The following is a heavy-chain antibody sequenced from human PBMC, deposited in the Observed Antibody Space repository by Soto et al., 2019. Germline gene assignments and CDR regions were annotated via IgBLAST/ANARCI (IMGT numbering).Heavy chain of an antibody. V-gene: IGHV4-4*07. D-gene: IGHD4-17*01. J-gene: IGHJ5*02. CDR1: GGSISKFY. CDR3: VRDGSKTLRDWFDP. Sequence: QVHLQESGPGLVKPSETLSLSCSVSGGSISKFYWSWIRKTAGKGLEWMGRVYATGTTDYNPSLRSRVAMSVDISRKTFSLRLTSVTAADTGMHYCVRDGSKTLRDWFDPWGQGKLVTVSS. CDR2: VYATGTT.